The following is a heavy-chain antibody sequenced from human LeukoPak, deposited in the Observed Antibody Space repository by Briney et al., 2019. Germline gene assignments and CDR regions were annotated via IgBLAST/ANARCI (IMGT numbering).Heavy chain of an antibody. CDR1: GFTFSSYS. CDR2: ISSSSSYI. Sequence: GGSLRLSCAASGFTFSSYSMNWVRQAPGKGLEWVSSISSSSSYIYYADSVKGRFTISRDNAKNSLYLQMNSLRAEDTAVYYCAKDGGLWVSAHWGDSWGRGTLVTVSS. V-gene: IGHV3-21*01. CDR3: AKDGGLWVSAHWGDS. D-gene: IGHD7-27*01. J-gene: IGHJ4*02.